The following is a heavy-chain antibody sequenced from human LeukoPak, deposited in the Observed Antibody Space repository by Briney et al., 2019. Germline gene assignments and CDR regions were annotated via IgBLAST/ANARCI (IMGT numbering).Heavy chain of an antibody. J-gene: IGHJ4*02. D-gene: IGHD3-10*01. V-gene: IGHV3-53*01. Sequence: GGSLRLSCAASGFTVSSNYMSWVRQAPGKGLEWVSVIYSGGSTYYADSVKGRFTISRDNSKNTLYLQMNSLRAEDTAVYYCTTVTELLWFGELLFYFDYWGQGTLVTVSS. CDR2: IYSGGST. CDR1: GFTVSSNY. CDR3: TTVTELLWFGELLFYFDY.